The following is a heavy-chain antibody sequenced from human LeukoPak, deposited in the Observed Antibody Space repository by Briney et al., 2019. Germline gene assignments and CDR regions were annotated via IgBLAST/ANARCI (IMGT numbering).Heavy chain of an antibody. Sequence: GGSLRLSCSASGFTFSRYAMHWVRQAPGKGLEYVSAISSNGGSTYYADSVKGRFTISRDNAKNTLYLQMNSLRAEDTAVYYCARSRTYGDYGRGLDYWGQGTLVTVSS. CDR2: ISSNGGST. D-gene: IGHD4-17*01. V-gene: IGHV3-64D*08. CDR1: GFTFSRYA. CDR3: ARSRTYGDYGRGLDY. J-gene: IGHJ4*02.